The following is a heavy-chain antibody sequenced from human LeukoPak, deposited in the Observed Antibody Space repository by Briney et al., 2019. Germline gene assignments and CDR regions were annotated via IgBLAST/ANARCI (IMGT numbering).Heavy chain of an antibody. J-gene: IGHJ4*02. CDR2: INGDGSST. CDR3: ASLRRVTTTNLDC. V-gene: IGHV3-74*01. Sequence: GGSLRLSCAASGFTLSSHWMHWVRQAPGKGLVWVSSINGDGSSTTYADSVKGRFTISRDNAKNTVYLEMSSLRAEDTAVYCCASLRRVTTTNLDCWGQGTLVTVSP. CDR1: GFTLSSHW. D-gene: IGHD1-1*01.